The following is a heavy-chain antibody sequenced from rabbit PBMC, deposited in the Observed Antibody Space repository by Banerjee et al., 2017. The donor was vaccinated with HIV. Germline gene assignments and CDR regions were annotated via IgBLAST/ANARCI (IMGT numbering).Heavy chain of an antibody. CDR2: IAGDKGRP. Sequence: QEQLKETGGGLVQPGGSLTLSCKASGFDLTTYYMNWVRQAPGKGLEWIGSIAGDKGRPYYASWAKGRFTISKTSSTTVTLQMTSLTAADTATYFCARDLAGVIGWNFNFWGPGTLVTVS. CDR3: ARDLAGVIGWNFNF. D-gene: IGHD4-1*01. V-gene: IGHV1S45*01. CDR1: GFDLTTYYM. J-gene: IGHJ4*01.